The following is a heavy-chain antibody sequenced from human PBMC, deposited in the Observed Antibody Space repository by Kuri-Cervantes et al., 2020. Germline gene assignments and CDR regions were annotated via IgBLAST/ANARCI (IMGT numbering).Heavy chain of an antibody. CDR3: SRGDSMDV. J-gene: IGHJ6*03. CDR2: ISVFNGNT. CDR1: GYTFTSYG. V-gene: IGHV1-18*01. Sequence: ASVKVSCKASGYTFTSYGISWVRQAPGQGLEWMGWISVFNGNTNYAQKLQGRVTMTTDTSTTTAYMELRSLGSDDTAVYYCSRGDSMDVWGKGTTVTVSS.